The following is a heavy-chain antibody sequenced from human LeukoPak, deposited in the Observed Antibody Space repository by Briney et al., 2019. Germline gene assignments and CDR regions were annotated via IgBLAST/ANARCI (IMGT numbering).Heavy chain of an antibody. CDR1: GYTFTSYG. CDR2: ISAYNGNT. D-gene: IGHD3-3*01. Sequence: GASVKVSCKASGYTFTSYGISWVRQAPGQGLEWMGCISAYNGNTNYAQKLQGRVTMTTDTSTSTAYMELRSLRSDDTAVYYCARDLYYDFWSGYQTFDYWGQGTLVTVSS. J-gene: IGHJ4*02. CDR3: ARDLYYDFWSGYQTFDY. V-gene: IGHV1-18*01.